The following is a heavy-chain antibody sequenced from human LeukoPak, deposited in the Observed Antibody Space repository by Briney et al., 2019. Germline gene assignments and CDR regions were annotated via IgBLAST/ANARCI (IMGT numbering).Heavy chain of an antibody. CDR2: INHSGST. CDR1: GGSFSGYY. D-gene: IGHD4-17*01. CDR3: ARSDYGDYDLLTWFDP. Sequence: PSETLSLTCAVYGGSFSGYYWSWIRQPPGKGLEWIGEINHSGSTNYNPSLKSRVTISVDTSKNQFSLKLSSVTAADTAVYYCARSDYGDYDLLTWFDPWGQGTLVTVSS. V-gene: IGHV4-34*01. J-gene: IGHJ5*02.